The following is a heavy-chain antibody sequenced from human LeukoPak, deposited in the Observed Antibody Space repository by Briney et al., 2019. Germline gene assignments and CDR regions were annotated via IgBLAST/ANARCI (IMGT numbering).Heavy chain of an antibody. CDR1: GFTFSSYE. CDR3: AREGAARPPDY. V-gene: IGHV3-48*03. CDR2: ISSSGSTI. J-gene: IGHJ4*02. D-gene: IGHD6-6*01. Sequence: PGGSLRLSCAASGFTFSSYEMNWVRQAPGKGLEWVSYISSSGSTIYYADSVKGRFTISRDNAKNSLYLQMNSLRAEDTAVYYCAREGAARPPDYWGQGTLVTVSS.